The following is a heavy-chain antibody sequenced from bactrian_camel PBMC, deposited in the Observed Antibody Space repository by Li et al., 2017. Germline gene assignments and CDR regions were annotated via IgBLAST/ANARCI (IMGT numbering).Heavy chain of an antibody. CDR3: ARSRFVFRGCDLSTSGYYY. J-gene: IGHJ4*01. CDR2: IATGSGNT. D-gene: IGHD5*01. Sequence: HVQLVESGGGSVQAGGSLRLSCAASGYTYNRNCMAWFRQAPGKEREGVARIATGSGNTYYADSVKGRFTISQDNAKNTLYLQMDSLKPEDSAMYYCARSRFVFRGCDLSTSGYYYGGQGTQVTVS. CDR1: GYTYNRNC. V-gene: IGHV3S1*01.